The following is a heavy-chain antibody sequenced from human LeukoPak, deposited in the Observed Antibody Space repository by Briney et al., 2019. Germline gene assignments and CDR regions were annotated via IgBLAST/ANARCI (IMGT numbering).Heavy chain of an antibody. CDR3: ARARLGAFDI. Sequence: GGSLRLSCAASGFTLSSNYMSWVSQAPGKGLEWVSVTYSSGSTYYADSVKGRFTISRHNSKNTLYLQMNSLIAEDTAVYYCARARLGAFDIWGQGTMVTVSS. J-gene: IGHJ3*02. CDR1: GFTLSSNY. CDR2: TYSSGST. V-gene: IGHV3-53*04.